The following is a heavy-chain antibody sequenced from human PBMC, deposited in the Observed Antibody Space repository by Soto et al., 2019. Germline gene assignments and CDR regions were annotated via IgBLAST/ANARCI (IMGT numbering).Heavy chain of an antibody. D-gene: IGHD1-1*01. CDR3: ARRAETNGWNGFGADKYYFDF. J-gene: IGHJ4*02. Sequence: ASVEVSCTASGCTFTSYYIYWVRQPTVQGLEWVGCLNPNTGDSAYAQNFQGRISVTSDTSINTVHMELSSMRSEDTAVYYCARRAETNGWNGFGADKYYFDFWGQGTLVTVSS. CDR2: LNPNTGDS. V-gene: IGHV1-8*01. CDR1: GCTFTSYY.